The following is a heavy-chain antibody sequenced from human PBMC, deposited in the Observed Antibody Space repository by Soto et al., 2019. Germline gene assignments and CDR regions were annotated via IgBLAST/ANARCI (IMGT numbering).Heavy chain of an antibody. CDR1: GFTFSTYD. J-gene: IGHJ5*02. CDR2: IGTSTSRI. D-gene: IGHD1-26*01. Sequence: GGSLRLSCATSGFTFSTYDMNWVRQAPGKGPEWVSYIGTSTSRIFYADFVKGRFTISRDDASNSLYLQMNSLRAEDTAVYYCVIDANSLHTSWGQGTLVTVSS. V-gene: IGHV3-48*01. CDR3: VIDANSLHTS.